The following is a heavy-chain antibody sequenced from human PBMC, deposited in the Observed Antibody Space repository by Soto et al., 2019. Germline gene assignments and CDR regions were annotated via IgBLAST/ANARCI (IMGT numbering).Heavy chain of an antibody. Sequence: PSETLSLTCTVPGYSISNGGYYWSWIRQRPGEGLEWLGYIYYSGSTYYNPSLKSRPSISVDTSKNQFSLKVNSVTAADTAVYYCARTTDAFDIWGQGTMVTVSS. CDR2: IYYSGST. CDR3: ARTTDAFDI. CDR1: GYSISNGGYY. V-gene: IGHV4-31*03. J-gene: IGHJ3*02. D-gene: IGHD1-1*01.